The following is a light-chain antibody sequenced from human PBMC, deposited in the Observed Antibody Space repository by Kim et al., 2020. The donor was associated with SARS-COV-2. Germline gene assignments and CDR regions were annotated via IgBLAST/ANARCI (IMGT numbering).Light chain of an antibody. CDR3: QAMDTNTVV. V-gene: IGLV3-1*01. CDR2: QDN. CDR1: RLEDRY. Sequence: SYELTQPPSVSVSPGQTATITCSGDRLEDRYAYWYQQKPGQSPVLVIFQDNKRPSGIPERFSGSNSGNTATLTITVTQAMDEADYYCQAMDTNTVVFGGGTQLTVL. J-gene: IGLJ2*01.